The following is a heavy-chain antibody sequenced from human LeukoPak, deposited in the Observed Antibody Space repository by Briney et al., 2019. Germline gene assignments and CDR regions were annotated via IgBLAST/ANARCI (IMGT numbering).Heavy chain of an antibody. D-gene: IGHD3-16*01. CDR3: AREAYVYYYYYYYMDV. CDR1: GGSISSGSYY. J-gene: IGHJ6*03. CDR2: IYTSGST. Sequence: SSETLSLTCTVSGGSISSGSYYWSWIRQPAGKGLEWIGRIYTSGSTNYNPSLKSRVTISVDTSKNQFSLKLSSVTAADTAVYYCAREAYVYYYYYYYMDVWGKGTTVTISS. V-gene: IGHV4-61*02.